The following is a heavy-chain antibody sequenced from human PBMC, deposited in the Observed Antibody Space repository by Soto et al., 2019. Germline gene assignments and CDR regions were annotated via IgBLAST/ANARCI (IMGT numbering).Heavy chain of an antibody. Sequence: QITVKEYGPTLVKPTHILTLTCTFAGFSLSTSGLGVGWISQPPGKALEWLALSYWNDDKRYSPSLKSRLTITQDTSKNQVVLTMLNMDPVDTATCFCALRQPAASSWFEPWGQGTLVT. V-gene: IGHV2-5*01. J-gene: IGHJ5*02. CDR2: SYWNDDK. D-gene: IGHD2-2*01. CDR1: GFSLSTSGLG. CDR3: ALRQPAASSWFEP.